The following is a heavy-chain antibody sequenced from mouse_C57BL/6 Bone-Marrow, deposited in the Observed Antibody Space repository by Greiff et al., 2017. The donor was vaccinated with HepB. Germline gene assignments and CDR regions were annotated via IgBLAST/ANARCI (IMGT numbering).Heavy chain of an antibody. CDR1: GYTFTDYY. J-gene: IGHJ2*01. CDR3: ARPYYDYDEYYFDY. CDR2: INPNNGGT. D-gene: IGHD2-4*01. Sequence: EVQLQQSGPELVKPGASVKISCKASGYTFTDYYMNWVKQSHGKSLEWIGDINPNNGGTSYNQKFKGKATLTVDKSSSTAYMELRSLTSEDSAVYYCARPYYDYDEYYFDYWGQGTTLTVSS. V-gene: IGHV1-26*01.